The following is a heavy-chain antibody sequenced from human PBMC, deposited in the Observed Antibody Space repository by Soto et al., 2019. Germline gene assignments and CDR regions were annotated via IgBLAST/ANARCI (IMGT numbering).Heavy chain of an antibody. J-gene: IGHJ4*02. V-gene: IGHV3-30-3*01. CDR2: ISHDEGNK. Sequence: QVLLVESGGGVVQPGGSLRLSCTASEFTFSTYPMHWVRQAPGKGLEWVAVISHDEGNKFYGDSMKGRFTISRDNSKNTLYLQMNSLRSDDTAVYYCARGASDFWGGYPEIHFFDSWGQATLVTVSS. CDR1: EFTFSTYP. CDR3: ARGASDFWGGYPEIHFFDS. D-gene: IGHD3-3*01.